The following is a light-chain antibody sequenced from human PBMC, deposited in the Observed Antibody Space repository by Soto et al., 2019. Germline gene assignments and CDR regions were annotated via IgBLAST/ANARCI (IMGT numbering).Light chain of an antibody. Sequence: EIVLTPSPGTLSLSPGERATLSCRASQSVSSSYLAWYQQKPGQAPRLLIYGTSSRATGIPDRFSGCGSGTDFTLTISRLEPEDFAVFYCQHRYNWLIAFGQGTRLEIK. V-gene: IGKV3D-20*02. J-gene: IGKJ5*01. CDR3: QHRYNWLIA. CDR2: GTS. CDR1: QSVSSSY.